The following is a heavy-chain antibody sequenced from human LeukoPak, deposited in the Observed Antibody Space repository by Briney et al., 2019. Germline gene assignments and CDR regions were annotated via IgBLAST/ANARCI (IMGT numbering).Heavy chain of an antibody. CDR1: GGSISSSSYY. V-gene: IGHV4-39*01. CDR2: IYYSGST. J-gene: IGHJ5*02. Sequence: TSETLSLTCTVSGGSISSSSYYWGWIRQPPGKGLEWIGSIYYSGSTYYNPSLKSRVTISVDTSKNQFSLKLSSVTAADTAVYYCARPFIAVAEGFDPWGQGTLVTVSS. D-gene: IGHD6-19*01. CDR3: ARPFIAVAEGFDP.